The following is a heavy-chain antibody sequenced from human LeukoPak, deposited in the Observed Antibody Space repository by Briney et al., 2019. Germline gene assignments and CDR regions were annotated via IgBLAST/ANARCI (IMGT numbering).Heavy chain of an antibody. D-gene: IGHD2-2*01. CDR3: AKDRWGGYCSSPSCDAFDI. Sequence: GGSLRLSCVASGFTFNSYAMSWVRQAPGKGLEWVSGISGNGGNIYYADSVKGRFTISRDNPKNTLFLQMNSLRAEDTAVYYCAKDRWGGYCSSPSCDAFDIWGQGTMVTVSS. V-gene: IGHV3-23*01. J-gene: IGHJ3*02. CDR2: ISGNGGNI. CDR1: GFTFNSYA.